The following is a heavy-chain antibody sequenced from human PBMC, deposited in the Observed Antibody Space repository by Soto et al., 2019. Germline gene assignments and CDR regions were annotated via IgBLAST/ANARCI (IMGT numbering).Heavy chain of an antibody. CDR2: IYFDGITT. CDR3: ASGGAMGVDY. CDR1: GFTFNTHW. J-gene: IGHJ4*02. D-gene: IGHD1-26*01. Sequence: EVQLVESGGGVVQPGGSLRLSCTASGFTFNTHWMHWVRQAPGKGLVWVSRIYFDGITTNYADSVKGRLTVSRDNAKNKVYLHVNTLRDADTALYYCASGGAMGVDYWGQGTLVTVSS. V-gene: IGHV3-74*01.